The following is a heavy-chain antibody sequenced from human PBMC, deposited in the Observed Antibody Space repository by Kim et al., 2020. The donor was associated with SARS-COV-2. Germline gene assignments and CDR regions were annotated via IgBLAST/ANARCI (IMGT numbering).Heavy chain of an antibody. Sequence: SETLSLTCAVYGGSFSGYYWSWIRQPPGKGLEWIGEINHSGSTNYNPSLKSRVTISVDTSKNQFSLKLSSVTAADTAVYYCATGGPTQPSYYDSSGYYPYYFDYWGQGTLVTVSS. V-gene: IGHV4-34*01. CDR3: ATGGPTQPSYYDSSGYYPYYFDY. D-gene: IGHD3-22*01. CDR2: INHSGST. J-gene: IGHJ4*02. CDR1: GGSFSGYY.